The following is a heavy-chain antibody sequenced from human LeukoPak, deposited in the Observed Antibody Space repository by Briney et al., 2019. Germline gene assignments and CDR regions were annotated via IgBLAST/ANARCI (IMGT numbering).Heavy chain of an antibody. J-gene: IGHJ6*02. CDR3: ARDWRSGSYSGLVYYGMDV. V-gene: IGHV3-23*01. D-gene: IGHD1-26*01. CDR2: ISGSGGST. Sequence: GGSLRLSCAASGFTFSSYAMSWVRQAPGKGLEWVSAISGSGGSTYYADSVKGRFTISRDNSKNTLYLQMNSLRAEDTAVYYCARDWRSGSYSGLVYYGMDVWGQGTTVTVSS. CDR1: GFTFSSYA.